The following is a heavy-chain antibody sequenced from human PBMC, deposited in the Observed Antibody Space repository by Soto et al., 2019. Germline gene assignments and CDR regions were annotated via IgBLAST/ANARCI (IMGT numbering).Heavy chain of an antibody. CDR1: GDSINTSHW. CDR3: ARQTNSSPARGPNWFDP. V-gene: IGHV4-4*02. J-gene: IGHJ5*02. D-gene: IGHD6-19*01. CDR2: TYHSGTT. Sequence: QVQLRESGPGLVRPSGTLSLTCAVYGDSINTSHWWSWVRQTPGKGLEWIGETYHSGTTNYNPSLKGRVTISMDKSKNLVSLKLNSVTAADTALYFCARQTNSSPARGPNWFDPWGQGALVTVSS.